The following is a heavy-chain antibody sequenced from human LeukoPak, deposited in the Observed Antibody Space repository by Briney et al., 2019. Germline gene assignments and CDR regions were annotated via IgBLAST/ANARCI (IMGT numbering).Heavy chain of an antibody. V-gene: IGHV1-46*01. Sequence: ASVKVSCKASGYTFTSHYMHWVRQAPGQGLDWMGSINPSGITTYAQEFQGRLTMTRDTSTGTVYMELSSLTSDDAAVFYCAREGYYSCGSGDYKAFDYWGQGTLVTVSS. J-gene: IGHJ4*02. CDR2: INPSGIT. CDR1: GYTFTSHY. D-gene: IGHD3-10*01. CDR3: AREGYYSCGSGDYKAFDY.